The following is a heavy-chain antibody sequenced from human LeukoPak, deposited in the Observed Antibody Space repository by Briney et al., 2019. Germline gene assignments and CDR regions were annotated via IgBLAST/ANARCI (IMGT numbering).Heavy chain of an antibody. CDR1: GYTFTGYY. J-gene: IGHJ6*03. CDR3: ARGPRITMIVVVTNYYYMDV. D-gene: IGHD3-22*01. V-gene: IGHV1-2*02. CDR2: INPNSGGT. Sequence: ASVTVSCKASGYTFTGYYMHWVRQAPGQGLEWMGWINPNSGGTNYAQKFQGRVTMTRDTSISTAYMELSRLRSDDTAVYYCARGPRITMIVVVTNYYYMDVWGKGNTVTVSS.